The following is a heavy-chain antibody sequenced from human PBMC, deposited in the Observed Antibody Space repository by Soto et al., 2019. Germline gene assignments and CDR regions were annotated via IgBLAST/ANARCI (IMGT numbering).Heavy chain of an antibody. CDR3: ARRRIFGSGRTSSYYNYMDL. J-gene: IGHJ6*03. D-gene: IGHD3-10*01. V-gene: IGHV4-39*01. Sequence: PSETLSLTCTVSGGSISSSSYYWGWIRQPPGKGLEWIGSIYYGGSTYYNPSLKSRVTISVDTSKNQFSLKLSSVTAADTAVYYCARRRIFGSGRTSSYYNYMDLWGKGTTVTVSS. CDR1: GGSISSSSYY. CDR2: IYYGGST.